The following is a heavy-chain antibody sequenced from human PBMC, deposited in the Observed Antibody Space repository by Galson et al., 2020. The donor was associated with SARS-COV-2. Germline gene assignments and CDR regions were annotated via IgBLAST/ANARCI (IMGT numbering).Heavy chain of an antibody. CDR1: GGSLSGHY. Sequence: SETLSLTCAVYGGSLSGHYWSWIRQPPGKGPEWIGEINHSGSTKYNPSLKSRVTISVDTSKNQFSLKVSSVTAADTAVYYCARVFGVSWRSFHYFDYWGQGTLVTVSS. V-gene: IGHV4-34*01. J-gene: IGHJ4*02. CDR3: ARVFGVSWRSFHYFDY. D-gene: IGHD3-10*01. CDR2: INHSGST.